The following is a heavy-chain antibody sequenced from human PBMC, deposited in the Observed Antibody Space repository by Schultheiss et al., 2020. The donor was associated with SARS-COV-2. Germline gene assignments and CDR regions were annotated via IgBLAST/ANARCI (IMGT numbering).Heavy chain of an antibody. CDR2: ISYDGSNK. CDR1: GFTFSSYE. V-gene: IGHV3-30*04. J-gene: IGHJ4*02. CDR3: ARVYVVYGPAPPDY. D-gene: IGHD2-8*02. Sequence: GGSLRLSCAASGFTFSSYEMNWVRQAPGKGLEWVAVISYDGSNKYYADSVKGRFTISRDNSKNTLYLQMNSLRAEDTAVYYCARVYVVYGPAPPDYWGQGTLVTVSS.